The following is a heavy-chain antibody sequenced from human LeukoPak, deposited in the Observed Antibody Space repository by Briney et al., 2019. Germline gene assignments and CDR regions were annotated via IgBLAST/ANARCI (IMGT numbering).Heavy chain of an antibody. D-gene: IGHD1-26*01. J-gene: IGHJ4*02. CDR2: ISYDGSNK. CDR1: GFTFSSYA. CDR3: ARGWEWELQGGGFMNY. Sequence: PGGSLRLSCAASGFTFSSYAMHWVRQAPGKGLEWVAVISYDGSNKYYADSVKGRFTISRDNSKNTLYLQMNSLRAEDTAVYYCARGWEWELQGGGFMNYWGQGTLVTVSS. V-gene: IGHV3-30*01.